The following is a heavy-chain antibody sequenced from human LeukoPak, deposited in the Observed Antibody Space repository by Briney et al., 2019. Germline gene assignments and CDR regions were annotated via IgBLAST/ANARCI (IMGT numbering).Heavy chain of an antibody. V-gene: IGHV3-23*01. D-gene: IGHD6-19*01. Sequence: QTGGSLRLSCAASGFTFSSYAMSWVRQAPGKGLEWVSAISGSGGSTYYADSVKGRFTISRDNSKNTLYLQMNSLRAEDTAVYYCAKTSSRPQWLVRVNSSGPSFNWFDPWGQGTLVTVSS. CDR1: GFTFSSYA. J-gene: IGHJ5*02. CDR3: AKTSSRPQWLVRVNSSGPSFNWFDP. CDR2: ISGSGGST.